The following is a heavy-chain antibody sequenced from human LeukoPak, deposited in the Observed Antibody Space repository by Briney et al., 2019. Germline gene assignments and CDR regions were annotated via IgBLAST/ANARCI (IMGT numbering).Heavy chain of an antibody. CDR3: LREETIVVIREPPP. CDR1: GFTFSNYW. CDR2: IHQYGNDK. D-gene: IGHD3-22*01. V-gene: IGHV3-7*01. J-gene: IGHJ4*02. Sequence: GGSLRLSCPASGFTFSNYWMSWVRQAPGKGLEWVANIHQYGNDKYYVDSVKGRFTIPRENAKNSLYLQMNSLRAENTAIYYCLREETIVVIREPPPRGQGTLVTVSS.